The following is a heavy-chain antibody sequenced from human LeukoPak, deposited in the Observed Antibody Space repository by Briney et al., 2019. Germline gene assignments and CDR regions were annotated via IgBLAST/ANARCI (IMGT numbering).Heavy chain of an antibody. CDR3: ARDPSLRATGVDY. CDR1: GGSFSGYY. CDR2: INHSGST. J-gene: IGHJ4*02. D-gene: IGHD7-27*01. Sequence: PSETLSLTRAVYGGSFSGYYWSWIRQPPGKGLEWDGEINHSGSTNYNPTLKRRVTISVDTSKTQFSLKLSSVTAADTAVYDFARDPSLRATGVDYWGQGTLVTVSS. V-gene: IGHV4-34*01.